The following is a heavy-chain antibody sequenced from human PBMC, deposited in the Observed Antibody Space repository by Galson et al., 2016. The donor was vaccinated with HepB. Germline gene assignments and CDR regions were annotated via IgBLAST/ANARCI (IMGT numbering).Heavy chain of an antibody. CDR1: GGSISSGSFY. J-gene: IGHJ5*02. Sequence: TLSLTCTVSGGSISSGSFYWSWIRQHPGKGLEWIGYLYHSGITYYNPYLKSRLTISADTSKSQFSLHLTSVTAADTAVYYCATDGVDAEGELGTWGPGTLVIVAS. D-gene: IGHD1-26*01. CDR2: LYHSGIT. CDR3: ATDGVDAEGELGT. V-gene: IGHV4-31*03.